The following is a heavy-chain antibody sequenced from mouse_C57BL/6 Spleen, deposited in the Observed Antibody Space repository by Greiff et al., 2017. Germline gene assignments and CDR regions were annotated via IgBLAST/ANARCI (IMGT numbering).Heavy chain of an antibody. Sequence: QVQLQQPGAELVMPGASVKLSCKASGYTFTSYWMHWVKQRPGQGLEWIGEIDPSDSYTNYNQKFKGKSTLTVDKSSSTAYMQLSSLTSEDSAVYYCATLPHYGGWFAYWGQGTLVTVSA. CDR1: GYTFTSYW. CDR2: IDPSDSYT. J-gene: IGHJ3*01. V-gene: IGHV1-69*01. CDR3: ATLPHYGGWFAY. D-gene: IGHD1-2*01.